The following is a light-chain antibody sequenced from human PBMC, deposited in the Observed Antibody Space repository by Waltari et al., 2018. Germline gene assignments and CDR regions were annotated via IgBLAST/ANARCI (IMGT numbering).Light chain of an antibody. Sequence: QSVLTQPPSASGTPGQRVTISCSGSSSNIGAGDDVPWHQQFPGPAPKLLIYGNSNRPSGVPDRFSGSKSGTSASLAITGLQAEDEADYYCQSYDSSQRVVFGGGTKLTVL. CDR2: GNS. CDR3: QSYDSSQRVV. J-gene: IGLJ2*01. V-gene: IGLV1-40*01. CDR1: SSNIGAGDD.